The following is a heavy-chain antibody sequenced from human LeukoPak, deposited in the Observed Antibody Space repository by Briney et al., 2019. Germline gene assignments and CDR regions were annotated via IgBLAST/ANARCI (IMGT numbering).Heavy chain of an antibody. CDR3: AKGEGGYGDCFDY. CDR2: ISGSGGST. V-gene: IGHV3-23*01. CDR1: GFTFSSYA. D-gene: IGHD4-17*01. Sequence: GGSLRLSCAASGFTFSSYAMSLVRQAPGKGLEWVSAISGSGGSTYYADSVKGRFTISRDNSKNTLYLQMNSLRAEDAAVYYCAKGEGGYGDCFDYWGQGTLVTVSS. J-gene: IGHJ4*02.